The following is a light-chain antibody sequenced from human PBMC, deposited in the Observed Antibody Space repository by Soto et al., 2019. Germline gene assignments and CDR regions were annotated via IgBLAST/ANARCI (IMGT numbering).Light chain of an antibody. Sequence: QSALTQPASVSGSPGQSVAISCTGTSSDVGAYNYVSWYQQHPGKAPKLLLSEVSNRPSGVSDRFSGSKSGNAASLTISGLQAEDEAYYYCSSLTTSSTYVFGTVTELTVL. CDR1: SSDVGAYNY. CDR3: SSLTTSSTYV. CDR2: EVS. V-gene: IGLV2-14*01. J-gene: IGLJ1*01.